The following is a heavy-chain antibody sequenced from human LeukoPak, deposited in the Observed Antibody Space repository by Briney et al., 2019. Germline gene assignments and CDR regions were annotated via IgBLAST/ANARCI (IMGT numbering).Heavy chain of an antibody. CDR3: VKSAGKDGYRDVFDI. V-gene: IGHV3-23*01. J-gene: IGHJ3*02. Sequence: GGSLRLSCATSGFTFGSYAMTWVRQAPGKGLEWVSTITKSGDQTHYADSVRGLFTISRDIFKNTLYLQMNSLRAEDTAVYHCVKSAGKDGYRDVFDIWGQGTVVTVSS. CDR1: GFTFGSYA. CDR2: ITKSGDQT. D-gene: IGHD5-24*01.